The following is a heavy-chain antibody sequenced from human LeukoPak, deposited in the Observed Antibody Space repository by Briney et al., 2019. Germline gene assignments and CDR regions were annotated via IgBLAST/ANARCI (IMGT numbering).Heavy chain of an antibody. D-gene: IGHD2-8*01. CDR3: ARDGKHLMVYGN. V-gene: IGHV1-46*01. CDR2: INPSGGST. J-gene: IGHJ4*02. CDR1: GYTFTSYY. Sequence: ASVKVSCKASGYTFTSYYMHWVRQAPGQGLAWMGIINPSGGSTSYAQKFQGRVTMTTDTSTSTAYMELRSLRSDDTAVYYCARDGKHLMVYGNWGQGTLVTVSS.